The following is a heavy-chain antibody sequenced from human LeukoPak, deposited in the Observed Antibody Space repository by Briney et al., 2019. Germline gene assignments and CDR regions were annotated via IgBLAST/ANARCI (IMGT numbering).Heavy chain of an antibody. CDR1: GYTFTSYG. J-gene: IGHJ3*02. V-gene: IGHV1-18*01. Sequence: AASVKVSCKASGYTFTSYGISWVRQAPGQGLEWMGWISAYNGNTNYAQKLQGRVTMTTDTSTSTAYMELRSLRSDDTAVYYCARDKAVGICSSTSCYNSDAFDIWGQGTMVTVSS. CDR3: ARDKAVGICSSTSCYNSDAFDI. D-gene: IGHD2-2*02. CDR2: ISAYNGNT.